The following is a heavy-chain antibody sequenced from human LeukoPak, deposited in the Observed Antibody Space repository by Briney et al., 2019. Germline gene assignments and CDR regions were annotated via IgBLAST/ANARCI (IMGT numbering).Heavy chain of an antibody. D-gene: IGHD1-26*01. Sequence: SVKVSCKASGGSFSAFAFSWVRQAPGQGLEWMGGITPLFATTNFAQKFQGRATITADKSTSTAYMELSSLRSEDTAVYYCASSDGSYLAEFDYWGQGTLVTVSS. V-gene: IGHV1-69*06. CDR1: GGSFSAFA. CDR2: ITPLFATT. J-gene: IGHJ4*02. CDR3: ASSDGSYLAEFDY.